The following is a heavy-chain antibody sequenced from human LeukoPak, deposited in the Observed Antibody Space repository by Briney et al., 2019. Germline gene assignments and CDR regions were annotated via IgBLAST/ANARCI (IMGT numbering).Heavy chain of an antibody. CDR1: GNSISSGNY. CDR3: ARAREVYSYGPYYFDY. CDR2: IYHSGST. Sequence: PPETLSLTCAVPGNSISSGNYWGWFRQPPGKGLEWIGSIYHSGSTYYNPSLKSRVTISVDTSKNQFSVKLSSVTAADTAVYYCARAREVYSYGPYYFDYWGQGTLVTVSS. D-gene: IGHD5-18*01. J-gene: IGHJ4*02. V-gene: IGHV4-38-2*01.